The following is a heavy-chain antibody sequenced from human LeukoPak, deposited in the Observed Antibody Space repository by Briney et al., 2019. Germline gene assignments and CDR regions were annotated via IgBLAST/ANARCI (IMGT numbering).Heavy chain of an antibody. CDR2: INHSGST. CDR1: GGSFSGYY. V-gene: IGHV4-34*01. D-gene: IGHD4-17*01. J-gene: IGHJ6*03. Sequence: SETLSLTCAVYGGSFSGYYWSWIRQPPGKGLEWIGEINHSGSTNYNPSLKSRVTISVDTSKNQFSLKLSSVTAADTAVYYCAREGTVTTHYYYMDVWGKGTTVTVSS. CDR3: AREGTVTTHYYYMDV.